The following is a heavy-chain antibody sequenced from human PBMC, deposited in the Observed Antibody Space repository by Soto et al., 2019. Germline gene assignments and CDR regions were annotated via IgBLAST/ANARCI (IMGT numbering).Heavy chain of an antibody. CDR3: ARRLSVAAFDWYFDL. J-gene: IGHJ2*01. CDR2: INHSGST. V-gene: IGHV4-34*01. Sequence: QVQLQQWGAGLLKPSETLSLTCAVYGGSFSGYYWSWIRQPPGEGLAWIGEINHSGSTNYNPSLKSRVTISVDTSKNQFSLKLSSVTAADTAVYYCARRLSVAAFDWYFDLWGRGTLVTVSS. CDR1: GGSFSGYY. D-gene: IGHD6-19*01.